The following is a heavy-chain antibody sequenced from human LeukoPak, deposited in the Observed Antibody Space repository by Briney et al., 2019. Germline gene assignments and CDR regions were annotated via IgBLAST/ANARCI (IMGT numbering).Heavy chain of an antibody. Sequence: PGGSLRLSCAGSGFTFSQYFMHWVRQAPGKGLEYLSVISYNGEETYYSKSVKGRFTISRDNSKNTLYLQMAEDTAVYFCARDPSVGGFSGSELDFWGRGTLVTVSS. V-gene: IGHV3-64*01. CDR1: GFTFSQYF. D-gene: IGHD3-22*01. J-gene: IGHJ2*01. CDR3: ARDPSVGGFSGSELDF. CDR2: ISYNGEET.